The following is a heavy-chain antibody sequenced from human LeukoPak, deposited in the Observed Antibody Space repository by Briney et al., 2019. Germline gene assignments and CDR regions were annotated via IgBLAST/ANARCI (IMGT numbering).Heavy chain of an antibody. J-gene: IGHJ4*02. CDR3: ARDNGHYYDSSGYYQLFDY. CDR1: GGTFSSYA. D-gene: IGHD3-22*01. V-gene: IGHV1-69*06. Sequence: ASVKVSCKASGGTFSSYAISWVRQAPGQGLEWMGGIIPIFGTANYAQKFQGRVAITAYKSTSTAYMELSSLRSEDTAVYYCARDNGHYYDSSGYYQLFDYWGQGTLVTVSS. CDR2: IIPIFGTA.